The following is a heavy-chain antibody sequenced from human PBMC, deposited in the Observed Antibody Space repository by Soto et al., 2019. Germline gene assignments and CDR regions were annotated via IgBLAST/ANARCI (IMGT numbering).Heavy chain of an antibody. V-gene: IGHV1-18*01. Sequence: ASVKVSCKASGYTFTSYGISWVRQAPGQGLEWMGWISAYNGNTNYAQKLQGRVTMTTDTSTSTAYMELRSLRSDDTAVYYCATVYYYGSGSYCPDAFDIWGQGTMVTVS. J-gene: IGHJ3*02. CDR1: GYTFTSYG. D-gene: IGHD3-10*01. CDR2: ISAYNGNT. CDR3: ATVYYYGSGSYCPDAFDI.